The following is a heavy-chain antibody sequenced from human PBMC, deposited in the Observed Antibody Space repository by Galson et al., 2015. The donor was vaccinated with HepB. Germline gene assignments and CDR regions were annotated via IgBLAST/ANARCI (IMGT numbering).Heavy chain of an antibody. Sequence: SLRLSCAASGFTFSSYAMSWVRQAPGKGLEWVSAISGSGGSTYYADSVKGRFTISRDNSKNTLYLQMNSLRAEDTAVYYCAKSSSSGHIVVVVLFQHWGQGTLVTVSS. V-gene: IGHV3-23*01. CDR3: AKSSSSGHIVVVVLFQH. D-gene: IGHD2-21*01. CDR2: ISGSGGST. CDR1: GFTFSSYA. J-gene: IGHJ1*01.